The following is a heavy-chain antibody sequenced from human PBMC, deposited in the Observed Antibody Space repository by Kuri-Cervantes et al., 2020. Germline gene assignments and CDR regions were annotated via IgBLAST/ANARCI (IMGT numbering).Heavy chain of an antibody. J-gene: IGHJ6*02. CDR1: GYTFTSYA. CDR3: ARGGVLLWFGEKYGMDV. CDR2: INAGNGNT. V-gene: IGHV1-3*01. Sequence: ASVKVSCKASGYTFTSYAMHWVRQAPGQRLEWMGWINAGNGNTKYSQKFQGRVTITRDTSASTAYMELSSPRSEDTAVYYCARGGVLLWFGEKYGMDVWGQGTTVTVSS. D-gene: IGHD3-10*01.